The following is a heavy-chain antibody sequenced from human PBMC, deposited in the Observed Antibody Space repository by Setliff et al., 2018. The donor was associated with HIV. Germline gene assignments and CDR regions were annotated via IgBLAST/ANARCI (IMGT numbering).Heavy chain of an antibody. CDR2: FSIGSGAAI. J-gene: IGHJ6*02. Sequence: GGSLRLSCAASRFTFSSYAMSWVRQAPGRGLEWVSSFSIGSGAAIYYAESVQGRFTVSRDNSKNSLYLQMNSLRVEDTAVYYCARDYLYYNMYNGSPVYGMDVWGQGTTVTVSS. D-gene: IGHD3-10*01. CDR3: ARDYLYYNMYNGSPVYGMDV. CDR1: RFTFSSYA. V-gene: IGHV3-21*01.